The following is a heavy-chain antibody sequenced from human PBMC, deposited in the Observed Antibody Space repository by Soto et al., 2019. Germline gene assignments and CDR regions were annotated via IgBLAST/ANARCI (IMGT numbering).Heavy chain of an antibody. CDR2: IGTAGDT. V-gene: IGHV3-13*01. CDR1: GFTFSSYD. Sequence: GGCLRLSCAASGFTFSSYDMHWVRQATGKGLEWVSAIGTAGDTYYPGSVKGRFTISRENAKNSLYLQMNSLRAEDTAVYYCARAIGDYYYGMDVWGQGTTVTVSS. CDR3: ARAIGDYYYGMDV. J-gene: IGHJ6*02. D-gene: IGHD3-16*01.